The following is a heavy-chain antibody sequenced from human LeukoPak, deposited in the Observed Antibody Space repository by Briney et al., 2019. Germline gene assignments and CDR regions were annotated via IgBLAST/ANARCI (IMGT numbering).Heavy chain of an antibody. CDR3: ARRGSGSYYDWFDP. CDR1: GYTFTSYD. D-gene: IGHD1-26*01. Sequence: GASVKVSCKASGYTFTSYDMNWVRQAPGHGLEGMGWMNPNSGNTGYAQKFQGRVTMTRNTSISTAYMELSSLRSEDTAVYYCARRGSGSYYDWFDPWGQGTLVTVSS. CDR2: MNPNSGNT. V-gene: IGHV1-8*01. J-gene: IGHJ5*02.